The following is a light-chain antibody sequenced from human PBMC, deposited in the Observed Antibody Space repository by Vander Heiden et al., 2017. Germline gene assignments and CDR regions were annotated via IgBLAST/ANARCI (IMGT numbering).Light chain of an antibody. CDR3: QERYSTPPIT. J-gene: IGKJ5*01. CDR1: QSISSY. CDR2: AAS. Sequence: DIQMTHSPSSLSASVGDRVTITCPASQSISSYLNWYQQKPGKAPTLLIYAASSLQSGVPSRFSGSGSGTDFTLTISSRQPEDFASYYCQERYSTPPITFGQGTRLEIK. V-gene: IGKV1-39*01.